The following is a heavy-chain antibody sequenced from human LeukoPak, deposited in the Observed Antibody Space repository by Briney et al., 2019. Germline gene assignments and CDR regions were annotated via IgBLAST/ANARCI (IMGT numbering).Heavy chain of an antibody. D-gene: IGHD1-1*01. V-gene: IGHV3-74*01. CDR2: IHSDGSST. J-gene: IGHJ3*02. CDR1: GFTFSNYW. Sequence: GGSLRLSCAASGFTFSNYWMHWVRQAPGKGLVWVSRIHSDGSSTTSADSVKGRFTISRDNAENTLYLQMDSLRAEDTAVYFCARGNAHAFDIWGQGTMVTVSS. CDR3: ARGNAHAFDI.